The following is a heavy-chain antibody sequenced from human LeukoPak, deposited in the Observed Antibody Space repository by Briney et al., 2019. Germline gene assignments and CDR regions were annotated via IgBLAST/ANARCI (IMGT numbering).Heavy chain of an antibody. D-gene: IGHD2-8*01. CDR3: ARDNGGYFDY. CDR2: IYYSGST. J-gene: IGHJ4*02. CDR1: AGFLIIYY. V-gene: IGHV4-59*01. Sequence: PSETLSLTCTVSAGFLIIYYWSWIRQPPGKGLEWIGYIYYSGSTNYNPSPKSHVTISVATSKNQFSLKLSSVTAADTAVYYCARDNGGYFDYWGQGTLVTVSA.